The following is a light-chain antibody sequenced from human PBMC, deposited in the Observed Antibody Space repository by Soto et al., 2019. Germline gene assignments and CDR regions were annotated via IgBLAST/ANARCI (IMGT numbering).Light chain of an antibody. J-gene: IGKJ4*01. V-gene: IGKV1-39*01. CDR2: AAS. CDR1: QSINRH. CDR3: QQSHSTPLT. Sequence: DILMTPFPSSLSASVGDRVTISCRASQSINRHLNWYQQKPGKAPKLLIYAASSLQSGVPSRFSGSGSGTDFTLTISSLQPEDFATYYCQQSHSTPLTFGGGTKVDIK.